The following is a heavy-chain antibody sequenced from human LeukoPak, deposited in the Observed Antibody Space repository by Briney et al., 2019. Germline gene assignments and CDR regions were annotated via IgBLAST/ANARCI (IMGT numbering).Heavy chain of an antibody. CDR1: GCTFSSYG. D-gene: IGHD3-22*01. J-gene: IGHJ4*02. CDR2: IWYDGSNK. Sequence: GRSLILSCAASGCTFSSYGMHWVRQAPGKGLEWVAVIWYDGSNKYYADSVKGRFTISRDNSKNTLYLQMNSLRAEDTAVYYCARDPITHDSSGYYYWIDYWGQGTLVTVSS. V-gene: IGHV3-33*01. CDR3: ARDPITHDSSGYYYWIDY.